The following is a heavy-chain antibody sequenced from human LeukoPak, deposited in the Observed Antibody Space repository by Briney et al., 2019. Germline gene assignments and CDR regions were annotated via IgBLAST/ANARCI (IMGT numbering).Heavy chain of an antibody. CDR3: ARHSYNDILTGYSPRDAFDI. CDR2: IYHSGST. J-gene: IGHJ3*02. D-gene: IGHD3-9*01. Sequence: SETLSLTRAVSGYSISSGYYWGWIRQPPGKGLEWIGSIYHSGSTYYNPSLKSRVTILVDTSKNQFSLKLSSVTAADTAVYYCARHSYNDILTGYSPRDAFDIWGQGTMVTVSS. V-gene: IGHV4-38-2*01. CDR1: GYSISSGYY.